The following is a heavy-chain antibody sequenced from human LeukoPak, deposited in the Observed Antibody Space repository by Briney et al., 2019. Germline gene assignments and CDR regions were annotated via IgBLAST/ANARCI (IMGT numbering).Heavy chain of an antibody. CDR2: ISYDGSNK. J-gene: IGHJ3*02. V-gene: IGHV3-30-3*01. CDR1: GFTFSSYA. D-gene: IGHD3-10*01. Sequence: GRSLRLSCAASGFTFSSYAMHWVRQAPGKGLEWVAVISYDGSNKYYADSVKGRFTISRDNSKNTLYLQMNSLRAEDTAVYYCAKELNRFIVRGVIIDAFDIWGQGTMVTVSS. CDR3: AKELNRFIVRGVIIDAFDI.